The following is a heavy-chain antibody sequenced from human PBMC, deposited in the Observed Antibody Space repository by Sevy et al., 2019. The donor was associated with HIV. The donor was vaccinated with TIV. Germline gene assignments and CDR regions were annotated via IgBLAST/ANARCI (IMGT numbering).Heavy chain of an antibody. V-gene: IGHV3-23*01. CDR3: AREGCTKPHDY. D-gene: IGHD2-8*01. J-gene: IGHJ4*02. CDR2: LSFGCGKI. CDR1: GFDFSIYS. Sequence: GGSLRLSCAASGFDFSIYSMSWVRQAPGKGLEWVSTLSFGCGKINYADSVKGRFTISRVNSRSSVYLQMNNMRVEDTAVYYCAREGCTKPHDYWGQRTLVTVSS.